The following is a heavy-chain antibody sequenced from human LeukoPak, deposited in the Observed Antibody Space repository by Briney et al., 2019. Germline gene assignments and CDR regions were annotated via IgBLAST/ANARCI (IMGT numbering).Heavy chain of an antibody. J-gene: IGHJ4*02. CDR2: IYYSGST. D-gene: IGHD3-22*01. CDR3: ARETLPMSSAYCFDY. V-gene: IGHV4-59*12. CDR1: GGSISSYY. Sequence: PSETLSLTCTVSGGSISSYYWSWIRQPPGKGLEWIGYIYYSGSTYYNPSLKSRVTISVDTSKNQFSLKLSSVTAADTAVYYCARETLPMSSAYCFDYWGQGTLVTVSS.